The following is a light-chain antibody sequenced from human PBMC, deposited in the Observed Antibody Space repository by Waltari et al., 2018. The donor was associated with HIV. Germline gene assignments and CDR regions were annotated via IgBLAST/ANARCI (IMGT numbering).Light chain of an antibody. Sequence: TLSVSPGGRATLSCRASQSVGSYLAWYQQKPGQAPRLLIYGASTRATAIPTRFSGSGSGTEFTLTISSLQSEDFAVYYCHQYNKWPRGTFGGGTKVEV. CDR3: HQYNKWPRGT. V-gene: IGKV3-15*01. CDR2: GAS. J-gene: IGKJ4*01. CDR1: QSVGSY.